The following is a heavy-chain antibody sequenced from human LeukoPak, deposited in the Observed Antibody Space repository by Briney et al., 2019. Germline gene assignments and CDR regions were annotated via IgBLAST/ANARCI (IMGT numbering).Heavy chain of an antibody. CDR1: GFTFSSYG. J-gene: IGHJ5*02. CDR2: IWYDGSNK. CDR3: ARGRGYYDFWSGYYTSNWFDP. D-gene: IGHD3-3*01. V-gene: IGHV3-33*01. Sequence: PGWSLRLSCAASGFTFSSYGMHWVRQAPGKGLEWVAVIWYDGSNKYYADSVKGRFTISRDNSKNTLYLQMNSLRAEDTAVYYCARGRGYYDFWSGYYTSNWFDPWGQGTLVTVSS.